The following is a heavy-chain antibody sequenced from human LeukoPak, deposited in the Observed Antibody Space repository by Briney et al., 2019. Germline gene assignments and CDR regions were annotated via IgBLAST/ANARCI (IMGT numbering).Heavy chain of an antibody. Sequence: GASVKVSCKASGGTFSSYAISWVRQAPGQGLEWMGGIIPIFGTANYAQKFQGRVTITADKSTSTAYMELSSLRSEDTAVYYCARGVSSSWYEFYYYYYYMDVWGKGTTVTVSS. CDR3: ARGVSSSWYEFYYYYYYMDV. CDR1: GGTFSSYA. J-gene: IGHJ6*03. V-gene: IGHV1-69*06. CDR2: IIPIFGTA. D-gene: IGHD6-13*01.